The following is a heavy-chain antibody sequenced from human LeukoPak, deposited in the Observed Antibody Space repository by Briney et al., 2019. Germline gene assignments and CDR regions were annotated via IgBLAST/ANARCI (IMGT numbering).Heavy chain of an antibody. CDR1: GFTVSSNY. CDR2: MFHRGTT. Sequence: PGGSLRLSCAASGFTVSSNYMSWVRQPPGKGLEWIGEMFHRGTTYYNPSLRSRVTISVDKSKNQFSLNLNSVTAADTAVYFCARAGSYYLDYWGQGTLVTVSS. D-gene: IGHD3-10*01. CDR3: ARAGSYYLDY. J-gene: IGHJ4*02. V-gene: IGHV4-4*01.